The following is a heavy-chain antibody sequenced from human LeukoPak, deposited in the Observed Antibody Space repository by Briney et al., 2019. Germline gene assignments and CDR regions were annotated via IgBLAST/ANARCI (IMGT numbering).Heavy chain of an antibody. CDR1: GFTVSSKY. J-gene: IGHJ4*02. CDR3: ARGVEVAGTIYFDY. Sequence: GGSLRLSCAASGFTVSSKYMSWVRQAPGKGLEWVSVIHSGGSTYYADSVKGRFTISRDNSKNTLYIQMNSLRAEDTAVYYCARGVEVAGTIYFDYWGQGTLVTVSS. V-gene: IGHV3-53*01. CDR2: IHSGGST. D-gene: IGHD6-19*01.